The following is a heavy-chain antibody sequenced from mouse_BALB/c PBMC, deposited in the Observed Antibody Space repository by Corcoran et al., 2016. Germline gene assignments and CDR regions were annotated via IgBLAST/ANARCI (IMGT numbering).Heavy chain of an antibody. V-gene: IGHV4-1*02. J-gene: IGHJ3*01. CDR1: GFDFSRYW. CDR2: INPGSSTI. CDR3: ARNHYYVLFAY. D-gene: IGHD1-2*01. Sequence: EVKLLESGGGLVQPGGSLKLSCAASGFDFSRYWMSWVRQAPGKGLEWIGEINPGSSTINYTPSLKDKFIITRDNAKNTLYLQVSKVRSEDTALYYFARNHYYVLFAYWGQGTLVTVSA.